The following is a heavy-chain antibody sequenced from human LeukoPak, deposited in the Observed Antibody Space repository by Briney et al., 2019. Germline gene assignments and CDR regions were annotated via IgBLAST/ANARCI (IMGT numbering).Heavy chain of an antibody. CDR2: ISSSRSYI. D-gene: IGHD3-3*01. J-gene: IGHJ4*02. Sequence: GGSLRLSCAASGFTFSSYSMNWVRQAPGKGLEWVSSISSSRSYIYYADSVKGRFTISRDNAKNSLYLQMNSLRAEDTAVYYCARDTSDYDFWSGYPIDYWGQGTLVTVSS. V-gene: IGHV3-21*01. CDR1: GFTFSSYS. CDR3: ARDTSDYDFWSGYPIDY.